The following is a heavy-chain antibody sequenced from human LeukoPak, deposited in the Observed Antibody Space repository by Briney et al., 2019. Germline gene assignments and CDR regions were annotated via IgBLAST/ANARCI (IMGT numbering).Heavy chain of an antibody. V-gene: IGHV4-59*01. Sequence: TSETLSLTCTVSGGSMSSFYWTWIRQPPGKGLEWIAYIYYSGSTNYNPSLKSRVTISVDTSRNQFSLKLNSVTAADTAVYYCARATPSYSSGWYTPRYFDYWGQGTLVTVSS. J-gene: IGHJ4*02. CDR1: GGSMSSFY. CDR2: IYYSGST. D-gene: IGHD6-19*01. CDR3: ARATPSYSSGWYTPRYFDY.